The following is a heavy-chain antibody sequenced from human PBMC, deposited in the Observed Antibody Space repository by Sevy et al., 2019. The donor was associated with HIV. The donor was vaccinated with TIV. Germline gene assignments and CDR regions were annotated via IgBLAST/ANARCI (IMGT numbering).Heavy chain of an antibody. J-gene: IGHJ6*02. CDR2: ISSSSNYI. V-gene: IGHV3-21*04. D-gene: IGHD6-6*01. CDR1: GFTFSSYN. CDR3: ARESARLYYGMDV. Sequence: GGSLRLSCAASGFTFSSYNMNWVRQAPGKGLEWVSSISSSSNYINYADSVKGRFTISRDNAKNSLYLQMNSLRAEDTAVYYCARESARLYYGMDVWGQGTTVTVSS.